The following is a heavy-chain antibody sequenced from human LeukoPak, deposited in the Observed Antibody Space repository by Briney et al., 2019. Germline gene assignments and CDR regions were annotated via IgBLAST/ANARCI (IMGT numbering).Heavy chain of an antibody. V-gene: IGHV3-30*18. CDR2: ISYDGSNK. J-gene: IGHJ4*02. CDR3: AKLSIVGATSDY. D-gene: IGHD1-26*01. CDR1: GFTFSSYG. Sequence: QPGRSLRLSCAASGFTFSSYGMHWVRQAPGKGLEWVAVISYDGSNKYYADSVKGRFTISRDNSKNTLYLQMNGLRAEDTAVYYCAKLSIVGATSDYWGQGTLVTVSS.